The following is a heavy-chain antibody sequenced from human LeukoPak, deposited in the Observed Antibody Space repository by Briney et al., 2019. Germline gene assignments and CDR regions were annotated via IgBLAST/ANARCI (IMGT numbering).Heavy chain of an antibody. J-gene: IGHJ4*02. CDR2: INHGGST. V-gene: IGHV4-34*01. CDR1: GGSFSGDF. CDR3: ARHGPYCGGDCYPANFDY. D-gene: IGHD2-21*02. Sequence: PSETLSLTCAVYGGSFSGDFWSWIRQSPGKGLEWIGEINHGGSTTYNPSLQSRVTISVDTSKNQFSLKLSSVTAADTAVYYCARHGPYCGGDCYPANFDYWGQGTLVAVSS.